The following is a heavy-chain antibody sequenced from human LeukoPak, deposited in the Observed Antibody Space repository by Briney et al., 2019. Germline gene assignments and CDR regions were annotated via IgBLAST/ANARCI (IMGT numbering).Heavy chain of an antibody. CDR1: GFTFSSYS. Sequence: GGSLRLSCAASGFTFSSYSMNWVRQAPGKGLEWVSYISSSSSTIYYADSVKGRFTISRDNAKNSLYLQMNSLRAEDTAVYYCTNYDFWSGYDIDYWGQGTLVTVSS. D-gene: IGHD3-3*01. V-gene: IGHV3-48*01. CDR3: TNYDFWSGYDIDY. J-gene: IGHJ4*02. CDR2: ISSSSSTI.